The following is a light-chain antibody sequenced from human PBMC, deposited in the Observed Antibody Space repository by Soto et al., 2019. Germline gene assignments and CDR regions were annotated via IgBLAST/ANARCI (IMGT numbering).Light chain of an antibody. J-gene: IGKJ1*01. CDR1: QSVSSY. CDR2: DVS. CDR3: QQRSSWPWT. V-gene: IGKV3-11*01. Sequence: EIVLTQSPATLSLYPGERATLSCRASQSVSSYLAWYQQKPGQAPRLLMYDVSNRATGIPASFSGSGSGTDFTLTITSIEQEDFAVYYCQQRSSWPWTFGQGTKLEIK.